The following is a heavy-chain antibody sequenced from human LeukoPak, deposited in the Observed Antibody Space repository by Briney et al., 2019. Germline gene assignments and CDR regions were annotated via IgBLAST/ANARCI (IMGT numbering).Heavy chain of an antibody. Sequence: ASVKVSCKVSGYTLTELSMHWVRQAPGKGLEWMGGFDPEDGETIYAQKFQGRVTMTEDTSTDTAYMELSSLRSEDTAVYYCATPAMVRGLFDYWGQGTLATVSS. D-gene: IGHD3-10*01. CDR3: ATPAMVRGLFDY. V-gene: IGHV1-24*01. CDR2: FDPEDGET. CDR1: GYTLTELS. J-gene: IGHJ4*02.